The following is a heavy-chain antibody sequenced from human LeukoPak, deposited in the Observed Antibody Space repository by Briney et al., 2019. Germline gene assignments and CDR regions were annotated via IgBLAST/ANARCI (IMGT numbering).Heavy chain of an antibody. CDR2: IYYSGST. V-gene: IGHV4-39*01. J-gene: IGHJ4*02. D-gene: IGHD3-10*01. CDR3: ASRIWFGELSTFDY. CDR1: GGSISSSSYY. Sequence: SETLSLTCTVYGGSISSSSYYWGWIRQPPGKGLEWIGSIYYSGSTYYNPSLKSRVTISVDTSKNQFSLKLSSVTAADTAVYYCASRIWFGELSTFDYWGQGTLVTVSS.